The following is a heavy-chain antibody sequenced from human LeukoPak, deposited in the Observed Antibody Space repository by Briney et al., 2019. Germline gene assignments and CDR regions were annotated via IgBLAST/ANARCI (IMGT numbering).Heavy chain of an antibody. CDR1: GFTFSSNW. V-gene: IGHV3-7*01. CDR2: IRQDGSDK. D-gene: IGHD2-15*01. CDR3: ARDRDCGDGGCYPHFDY. J-gene: IGHJ4*02. Sequence: GGSLRLSCAASGFTFSSNWMSWVRQAPGEGLEWVANIRQDGSDKYYMDSVKGRFTISRDNAKNSLSLQMNSLRVEDTAVYYCARDRDCGDGGCYPHFDYWGQGVRVTVSS.